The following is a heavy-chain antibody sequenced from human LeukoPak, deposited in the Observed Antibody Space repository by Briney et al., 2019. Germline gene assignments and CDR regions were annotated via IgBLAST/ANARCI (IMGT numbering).Heavy chain of an antibody. J-gene: IGHJ5*02. CDR3: ARGRSWRSGYSYWFGP. CDR2: MNPNSGNT. D-gene: IGHD3-22*01. Sequence: ASVKVSCKASGYTFTSYDINWVRQATGQGLEWMGWMNPNSGNTGYAQKFQGGVTMTRNTSISTAYMELSSLRSEDTAVYYCARGRSWRSGYSYWFGPWGQGTLVTVSS. CDR1: GYTFTSYD. V-gene: IGHV1-8*01.